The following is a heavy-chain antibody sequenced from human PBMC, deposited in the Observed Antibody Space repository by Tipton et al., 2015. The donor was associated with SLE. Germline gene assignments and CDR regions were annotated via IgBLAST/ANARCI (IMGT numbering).Heavy chain of an antibody. CDR2: IYYSGST. J-gene: IGHJ4*02. D-gene: IGHD6-6*01. CDR1: GGSISSSSYY. CDR3: ARVSQQLVGGFTYFDY. V-gene: IGHV4-31*03. Sequence: TLSLTCTVSGGSISSSSYYWSWIRQHPGKGLEWIGYIYYSGSTYYNPSLKSRVTISVDTSKNQFSLKLSSVTAADTAVYYCARVSQQLVGGFTYFDYWGQGTLVTVSS.